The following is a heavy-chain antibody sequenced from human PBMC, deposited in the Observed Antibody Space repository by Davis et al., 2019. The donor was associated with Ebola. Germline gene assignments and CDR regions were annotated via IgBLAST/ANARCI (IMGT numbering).Heavy chain of an antibody. V-gene: IGHV4-34*01. D-gene: IGHD3-3*01. J-gene: IGHJ5*02. CDR3: ALRITIFRNWFDP. CDR2: INHSGST. CDR1: GESFSAYY. Sequence: MPSETLSLTCAVYGESFSAYYWNWIRQPPGKGLEWIGEINHSGSTNYNPSLKSRVTISEDTSKNQFSLKRSSVTAADTAVYYCALRITIFRNWFDPWGQGTLVTVSS.